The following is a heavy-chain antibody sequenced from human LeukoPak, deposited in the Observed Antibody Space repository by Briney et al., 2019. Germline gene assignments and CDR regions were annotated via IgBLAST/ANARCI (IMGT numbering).Heavy chain of an antibody. D-gene: IGHD3-10*01. CDR3: VSGGFGHAMDV. J-gene: IGHJ6*02. CDR2: IHNDGSGT. Sequence: PGGSLRLSCAASGFTLYTFGSYWMHWVRQAPGKGLVWVSVIHNDGSGTNYADSLKGRTTISRDNAKNTLYLQMTSLGAEDTGVYYCVSGGFGHAMDVWGQGTTVIVFS. CDR1: GFTLYTFGSYW. V-gene: IGHV3-74*01.